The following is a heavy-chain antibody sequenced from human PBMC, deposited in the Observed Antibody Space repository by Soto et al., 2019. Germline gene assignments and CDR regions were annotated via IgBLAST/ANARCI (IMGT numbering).Heavy chain of an antibody. CDR2: ISGSGGST. V-gene: IGHV3-23*01. Sequence: GGSLRLSCAASGFTFSSYAMSWVRQAPGKGLEWVSAISGSGGSTYYADSVKGRFTISRDNSKNTLYLQMNSLRAEDTAVYYFAKDLVVDGPLYHLGAFDIWGRGTMVTVSS. CDR3: AKDLVVDGPLYHLGAFDI. D-gene: IGHD3-3*02. CDR1: GFTFSSYA. J-gene: IGHJ3*02.